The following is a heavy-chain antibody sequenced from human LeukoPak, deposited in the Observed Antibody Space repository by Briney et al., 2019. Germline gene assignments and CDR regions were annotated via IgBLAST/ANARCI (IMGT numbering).Heavy chain of an antibody. J-gene: IGHJ4*02. CDR2: TSAYNGNT. D-gene: IGHD3-9*01. Sequence: GASVKVSCKASGYTFTSYDISWGRQAPGQGLEWMGWTSAYNGNTNYAQKLQGRVTMTTDTSTSTAYIELRSLRSDDTAVYYCAREGGRRYDILTGYLPTDYWGQGTLVTVSS. CDR3: AREGGRRYDILTGYLPTDY. CDR1: GYTFTSYD. V-gene: IGHV1-18*01.